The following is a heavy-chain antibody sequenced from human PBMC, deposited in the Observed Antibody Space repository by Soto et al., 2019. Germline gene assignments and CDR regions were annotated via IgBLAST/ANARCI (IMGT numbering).Heavy chain of an antibody. CDR1: GDTFCSSV. D-gene: IGHD3-22*01. CDR3: AKDLGYYDSSGYGPQD. CDR2: ISYDGSNK. V-gene: IGHV3-30*18. J-gene: IGHJ4*02. Sequence: PGGSLKLSCAASGDTFCSSVIHWARQAPGKGLEWVAVISYDGSNKYYADSVKGRFTISRDNFKNTLYLQMNSLRAEDKAVYYYAKDLGYYDSSGYGPQDWGQGTLVTVS.